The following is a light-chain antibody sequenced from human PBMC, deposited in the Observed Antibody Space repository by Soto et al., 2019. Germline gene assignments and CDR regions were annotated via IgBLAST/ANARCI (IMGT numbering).Light chain of an antibody. Sequence: DIQMTQSPSTLSASVGDRVTITCRASQSISSWLAWYQQKPGKAPKLLIYDASSLESGVPSRFSGSGSGTEFTLTINSLQPEDFATYYCQQADSFPLTFGGGTKVDIK. CDR2: DAS. CDR1: QSISSW. J-gene: IGKJ4*01. V-gene: IGKV1-5*01. CDR3: QQADSFPLT.